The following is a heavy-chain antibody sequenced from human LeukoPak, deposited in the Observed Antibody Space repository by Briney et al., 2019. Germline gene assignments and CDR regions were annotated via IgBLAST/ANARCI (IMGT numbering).Heavy chain of an antibody. CDR2: ISGSGGST. V-gene: IGHV3-23*01. CDR3: ARDFRGGYDFWSGYYTPYYFDY. D-gene: IGHD3-3*01. CDR1: GFTFSSYA. Sequence: PGGSLRLSCAASGFTFSSYAMSWVRQAPGKGLEWVSAISGSGGSTYYADSVKGRFTISRDNSKNTLYLQMNSLRAEDTAVYYCARDFRGGYDFWSGYYTPYYFDYWGQGTLVTVSP. J-gene: IGHJ4*02.